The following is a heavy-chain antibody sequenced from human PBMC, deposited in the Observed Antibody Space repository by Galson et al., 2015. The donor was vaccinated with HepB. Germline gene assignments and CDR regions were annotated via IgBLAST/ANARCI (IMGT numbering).Heavy chain of an antibody. D-gene: IGHD5-18*01. CDR1: GFTFGDCA. Sequence: SLRLSCAASGFTFGDCAMTWVRQAPGKGLEWVGFIRSKAYGEITEYAASVKGRFTISRDDSKSIAYLQMNSLKTEDTAVYYRTRGGRGYSNGHPDYWGQGTLVTVSS. CDR2: IRSKAYGEIT. V-gene: IGHV3-49*04. CDR3: TRGGRGYSNGHPDY. J-gene: IGHJ4*02.